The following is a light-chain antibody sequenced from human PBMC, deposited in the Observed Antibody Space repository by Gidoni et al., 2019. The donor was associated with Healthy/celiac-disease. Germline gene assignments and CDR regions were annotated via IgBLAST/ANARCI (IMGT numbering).Light chain of an antibody. Sequence: DIVMTQSPDSLAVSLGERATINCKSSQSVLYSSNNKNYLAWYQQKPGQPPKLLIYWASTRESGVPDRVSGSGSGTDFTLTISSLQAEDVAVYYCQQYYSTLALTFXGXTKVEIK. CDR1: QSVLYSSNNKNY. CDR3: QQYYSTLALT. V-gene: IGKV4-1*01. CDR2: WAS. J-gene: IGKJ4*01.